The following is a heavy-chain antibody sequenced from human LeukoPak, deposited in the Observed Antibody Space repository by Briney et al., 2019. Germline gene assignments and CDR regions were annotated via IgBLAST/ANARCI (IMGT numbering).Heavy chain of an antibody. CDR3: ARVEYSTIVPGYYYYYGMDV. Sequence: SVKVSCTASGYSFTGYFVHWVRQAPGHGLEWMGRIIPILGIANYAQKFQGRVTITADKSTSTAYMELSSLRSGDTAVYYCARVEYSTIVPGYYYYYGMDVWGQGTTVTVSS. CDR1: GYSFTGYF. V-gene: IGHV1-69*04. CDR2: IIPILGIA. D-gene: IGHD2-21*01. J-gene: IGHJ6*02.